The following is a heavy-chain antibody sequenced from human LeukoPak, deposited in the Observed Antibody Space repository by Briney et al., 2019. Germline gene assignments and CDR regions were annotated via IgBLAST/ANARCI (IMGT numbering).Heavy chain of an antibody. CDR1: GYSISSGYY. V-gene: IGHV4-38-2*01. D-gene: IGHD3-22*01. Sequence: SETLSLTCAVSGYSISSGYYWGWIRQPPGKGLEWIGSIYHSGSTYYNPSLKSRVTISVDTSKNQFSLKLSSVTAEDTAIYYCARGYYDSGGYSEPFDYWGQGTLVTVSS. J-gene: IGHJ4*02. CDR3: ARGYYDSGGYSEPFDY. CDR2: IYHSGST.